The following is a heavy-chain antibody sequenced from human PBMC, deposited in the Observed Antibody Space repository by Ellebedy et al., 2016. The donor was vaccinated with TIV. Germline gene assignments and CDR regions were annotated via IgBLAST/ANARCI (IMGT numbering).Heavy chain of an antibody. Sequence: GESLKISXVASGFTFNRYVFHWVRQAPGKGLEWVANISFDGKRIAYAASVKGRFTISRENSMNTVYLQMNSLRGEDTAQYYCATVQRYCSELDCNNGYFDNWGQGILVTVSS. CDR3: ATVQRYCSELDCNNGYFDN. CDR1: GFTFNRYV. V-gene: IGHV3-30*03. D-gene: IGHD2-15*01. J-gene: IGHJ4*02. CDR2: ISFDGKRI.